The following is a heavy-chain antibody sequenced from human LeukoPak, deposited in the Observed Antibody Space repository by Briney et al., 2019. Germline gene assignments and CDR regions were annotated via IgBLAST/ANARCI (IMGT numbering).Heavy chain of an antibody. CDR3: ARLITGTTTAFDI. CDR2: VYTSGST. D-gene: IGHD1-7*01. V-gene: IGHV4-4*07. Sequence: PSETLSLTCSVSGGSISGYYWTWIRQPAGKGLEWIGRVYTSGSTHYNPSLKTRLAMSVDTSKNQFSLKLSSVTAADTAVYYCARLITGTTTAFDIWGQGTMVTVSS. J-gene: IGHJ3*02. CDR1: GGSISGYY.